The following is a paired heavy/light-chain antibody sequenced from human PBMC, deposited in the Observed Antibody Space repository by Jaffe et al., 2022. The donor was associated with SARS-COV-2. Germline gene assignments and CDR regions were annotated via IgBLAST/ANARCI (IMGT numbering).Heavy chain of an antibody. D-gene: IGHD5-12*01. CDR3: ARAGAFDGYNSNRDAFDI. Sequence: QVQLVQSGAEVKKPGASVKVSCKASGYTFTSYAMHWVRQAPGQRLEWMGWINAGNGNTKYSQKFQGRVTITRDTSASTAYMELSSLRSEDTAVYYCARAGAFDGYNSNRDAFDIWGQGTMVTVSS. V-gene: IGHV1-3*01. CDR2: INAGNGNT. J-gene: IGHJ3*02. CDR1: GYTFTSYA.
Light chain of an antibody. V-gene: IGKV1D-12*01. CDR1: QGISSW. CDR2: AAS. J-gene: IGKJ4*01. CDR3: QQANSFPTT. Sequence: DIQMTQSPSSVSASVGDRVTITCRASQGISSWLAWYQQKPGKAPKLLIYAASSLQSGVPSRFSGSGSGTDFTLTISSLQPEDFATYYCQQANSFPTTFGGGTKVEIK.